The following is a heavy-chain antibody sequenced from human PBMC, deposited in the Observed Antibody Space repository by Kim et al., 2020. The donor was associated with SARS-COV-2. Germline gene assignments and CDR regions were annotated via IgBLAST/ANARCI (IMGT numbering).Heavy chain of an antibody. D-gene: IGHD3-22*01. V-gene: IGHV3-21*01. CDR2: ISSSSSYI. Sequence: GGSLRLSCAASGFTFSSYSMNWVRQAPGKGLEWVSSISSSSSYIYYADSVKGRFTISRDNAKNSLYLQMNSLRAEDTAVYYCAKAAFKPHYYDSSGFSPHAAILSGMDVWGQGTTVTVSS. CDR3: AKAAFKPHYYDSSGFSPHAAILSGMDV. J-gene: IGHJ6*02. CDR1: GFTFSSYS.